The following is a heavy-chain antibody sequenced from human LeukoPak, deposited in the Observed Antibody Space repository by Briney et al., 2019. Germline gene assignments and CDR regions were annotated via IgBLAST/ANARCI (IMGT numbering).Heavy chain of an antibody. V-gene: IGHV3-23*01. CDR1: GFTFSVYA. J-gene: IGHJ5*01. CDR2: ITSSGEAT. D-gene: IGHD3-22*01. CDR3: VKDRPNYYHDNGHYYRRDGDS. Sequence: PGGSLGLSCDASGFTFSVYAMSWVRQRTGKGLEWVSSITSSGEATYYADSVKGRFTISRDNSRYTLYLQMNSLRVEDTAIYYCVKDRPNYYHDNGHYYRRDGDSWGQGTLVTVSS.